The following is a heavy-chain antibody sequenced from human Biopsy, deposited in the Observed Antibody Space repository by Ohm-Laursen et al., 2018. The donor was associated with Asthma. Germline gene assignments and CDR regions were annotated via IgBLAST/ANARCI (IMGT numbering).Heavy chain of an antibody. V-gene: IGHV3-11*01. CDR2: ISSRGSNI. CDR1: GFTFRDYY. J-gene: IGHJ4*02. Sequence: GSLRLSCTASGFTFRDYYMTWIRQAPGKGLEWVAYISSRGSNIFYADSVKGRFTISKDNAKKSLFLEMNSLTVEDTALYFCARGYSTSWYFGYWGQGTLVTVSS. CDR3: ARGYSTSWYFGY. D-gene: IGHD6-13*01.